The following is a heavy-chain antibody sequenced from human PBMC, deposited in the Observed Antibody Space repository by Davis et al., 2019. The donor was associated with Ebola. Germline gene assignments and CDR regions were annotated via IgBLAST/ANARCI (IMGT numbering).Heavy chain of an antibody. CDR2: ISSSSSTI. CDR3: ARGITMIVVASYYFDY. D-gene: IGHD3-22*01. V-gene: IGHV3-48*04. Sequence: GESLKISCAASGFTFSIYIMNWVRQAPGKGLEWVSYISSSSSTIYYADSVKGRFTISRDNAKNSLYLQMNSLRAEDTAVYYCARGITMIVVASYYFDYWGQGTLVTVSS. J-gene: IGHJ4*02. CDR1: GFTFSIYI.